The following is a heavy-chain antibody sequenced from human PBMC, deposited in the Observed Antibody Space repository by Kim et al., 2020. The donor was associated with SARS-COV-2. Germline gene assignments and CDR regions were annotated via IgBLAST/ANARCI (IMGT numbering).Heavy chain of an antibody. V-gene: IGHV4-4*07. D-gene: IGHD1-7*01. CDR3: ARVFDWNYRVSWFDP. Sequence: PSLKSRVTMSVDTSKNQFSLKLSSVTAADTAVYYCARVFDWNYRVSWFDPWGQGTLVTVSS. J-gene: IGHJ5*02.